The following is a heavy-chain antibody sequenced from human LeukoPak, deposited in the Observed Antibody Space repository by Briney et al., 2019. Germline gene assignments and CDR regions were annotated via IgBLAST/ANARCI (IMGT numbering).Heavy chain of an antibody. J-gene: IGHJ6*02. CDR2: INYRGSA. V-gene: IGHV4-30-4*08. Sequence: SETLSLTYTVSGGSIRSVDYYWSWIRQYPGKGLEWIGYINYRGSAYCNTSLKSRVTISVDTSKNQFSLKLTSVTAADTAVYYCARLVVVAATQRYYYGMDVWGQGTTVTVSS. CDR3: ARLVVVAATQRYYYGMDV. CDR1: GGSIRSVDYY. D-gene: IGHD2-15*01.